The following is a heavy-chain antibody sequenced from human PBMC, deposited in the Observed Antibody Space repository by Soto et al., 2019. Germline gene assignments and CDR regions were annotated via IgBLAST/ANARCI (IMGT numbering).Heavy chain of an antibody. CDR3: AKARQIRTTGWFDP. V-gene: IGHV3-23*01. J-gene: IGHJ5*02. D-gene: IGHD1-7*01. CDR1: GFIFSNYA. Sequence: GGSLRLSCAASGFIFSNYAMSWVRQAPGKGLQGVSSNRSTGGSTNYADSVKGRFTISRDNSENTLHLQMNNLRAEDTAVYYCAKARQIRTTGWFDPWGQGTLVTVSS. CDR2: NRSTGGST.